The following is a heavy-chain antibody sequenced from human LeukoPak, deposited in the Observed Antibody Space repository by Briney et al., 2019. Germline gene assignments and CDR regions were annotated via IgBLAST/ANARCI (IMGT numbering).Heavy chain of an antibody. CDR3: ATVGSSWFYDY. CDR2: FSSSSGTM. J-gene: IGHJ4*02. CDR1: GFSFSTTW. D-gene: IGHD6-13*01. Sequence: GGSLRLSCAASGFSFSTTWMSWVRQAPGKGLEWVSYFSSSSGTMYYADSVRGRFTISRDIAKNSLYLQMNSLRAEDTAVYYCATVGSSWFYDYWGQGTLVTVSS. V-gene: IGHV3-48*01.